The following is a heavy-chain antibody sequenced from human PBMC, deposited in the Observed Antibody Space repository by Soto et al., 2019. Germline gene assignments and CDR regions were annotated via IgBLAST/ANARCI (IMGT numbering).Heavy chain of an antibody. CDR2: IYYTGST. CDR3: SRANYYYEY. Sequence: SETLSLTCTVSGGSISSSSYYWGWIRQPPGKGLEWIGYIYYTGSTNYNPSLKSRLTMSVDTSKNQFSLNLSSVTAADTAIYYCSRANYYYEYSSQGTLVTVSS. D-gene: IGHD4-4*01. CDR1: GGSISSSSYY. J-gene: IGHJ4*02. V-gene: IGHV4-61*05.